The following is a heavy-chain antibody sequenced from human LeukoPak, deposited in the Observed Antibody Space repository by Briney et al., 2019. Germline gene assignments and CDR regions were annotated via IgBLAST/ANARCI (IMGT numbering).Heavy chain of an antibody. CDR2: ISGSGGST. CDR1: GFTFSSYA. V-gene: IGHV3-23*01. Sequence: GGSLRLSCAASGFTFSSYAMSWVRQAPGKGLEWVSAISGSGGSTYYADSVKGRFTISRDNSKNTLYLQMNSLRAEDTAVYYCAASSGSYSRGWFDPWGQGTLVTVSS. J-gene: IGHJ5*02. CDR3: AASSGSYSRGWFDP. D-gene: IGHD1-26*01.